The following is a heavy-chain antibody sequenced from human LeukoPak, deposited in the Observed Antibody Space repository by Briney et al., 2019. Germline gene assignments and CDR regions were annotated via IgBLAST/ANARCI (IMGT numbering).Heavy chain of an antibody. J-gene: IGHJ4*02. CDR3: ARAPEAYSGSYYYFDY. Sequence: PSETLSLTCTVSGGSISSYYWSWIRQPPGKGLEWIGYIYYSGSTNYNPSLKSRVTISVDTSKNQFSLKLSSVTAADTAVYYCARAPEAYSGSYYYFDYWGQGTLVTVSS. V-gene: IGHV4-59*01. D-gene: IGHD1-26*01. CDR1: GGSISSYY. CDR2: IYYSGST.